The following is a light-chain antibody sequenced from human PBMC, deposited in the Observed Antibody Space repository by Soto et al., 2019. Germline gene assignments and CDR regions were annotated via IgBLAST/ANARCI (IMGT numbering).Light chain of an antibody. CDR2: DAS. CDR1: QSVSIC. Sequence: EIVLTQSPFTLSLSVGERVTLSCRASQSVSICLAWYQQKPGQAPMLLIYDASNRATGIPSRFSGSGSETDFNLPISSLEPDDFAIYYCQQCSNGPLSFGEGTKLDIK. J-gene: IGKJ4*01. V-gene: IGKV3-11*01. CDR3: QQCSNGPLS.